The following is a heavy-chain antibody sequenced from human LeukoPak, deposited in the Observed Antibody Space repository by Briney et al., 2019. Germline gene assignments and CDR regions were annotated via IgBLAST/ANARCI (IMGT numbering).Heavy chain of an antibody. CDR2: IKEDGSVK. D-gene: IGHD5-12*01. V-gene: IGHV3-7*03. J-gene: IGHJ4*02. Sequence: PGVSLRLSCTASGFTFSSHWMTWVRQPPGKGLEWVANIKEDGSVKYYVDSVKGRFTISRDNTKNALYLQMNSLRADDTAVYFCARDSTWRLDYWGQGTLITVSS. CDR1: GFTFSSHW. CDR3: ARDSTWRLDY.